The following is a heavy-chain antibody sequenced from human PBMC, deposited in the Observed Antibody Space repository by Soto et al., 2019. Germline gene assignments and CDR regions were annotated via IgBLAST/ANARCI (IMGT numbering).Heavy chain of an antibody. D-gene: IGHD4-17*01. CDR1: GFTVSSNY. V-gene: IGHV3-53*01. J-gene: IGHJ3*02. Sequence: GGSLRLSCAASGFTVSSNYMSWVRQAPGKGLEWVSVIYSGGSTYYADSVKGRFTISRDNSKNTLYLQMNSLRAEDTAVYYCARDGAPGYGGIPWAFDIWGQGTMVTVSS. CDR3: ARDGAPGYGGIPWAFDI. CDR2: IYSGGST.